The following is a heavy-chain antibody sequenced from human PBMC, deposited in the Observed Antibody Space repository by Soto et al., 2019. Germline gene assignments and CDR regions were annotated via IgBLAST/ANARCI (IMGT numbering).Heavy chain of an antibody. D-gene: IGHD5-12*01. J-gene: IGHJ4*02. Sequence: ASVKVSCKASGYTFTSYGISWVRQAPGQGLEWMGWISAYNGNTNYAQKLQGRVTMTTDTSTSTAYMELRSLRSDDTAVYYCARDPEWPRPLAIRGGGDYWGQGTLVTVSS. CDR1: GYTFTSYG. CDR3: ARDPEWPRPLAIRGGGDY. CDR2: ISAYNGNT. V-gene: IGHV1-18*01.